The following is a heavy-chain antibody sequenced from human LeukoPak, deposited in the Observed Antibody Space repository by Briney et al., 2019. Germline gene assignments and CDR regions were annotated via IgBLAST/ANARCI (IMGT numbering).Heavy chain of an antibody. CDR3: ARDPYSGMYSAYYYYYMDV. J-gene: IGHJ6*03. D-gene: IGHD1-26*01. CDR1: GFTFSDYY. Sequence: GGSLRLSCAASGFTFSDYYMSWIRQAPGKGLEWVSYISSSGSTIYYADSVKGRFTISRDNAKNSLYLQMNSLRGEDTAVYYCARDPYSGMYSAYYYYYMDVWGKGTTVTVSS. CDR2: ISSSGSTI. V-gene: IGHV3-11*04.